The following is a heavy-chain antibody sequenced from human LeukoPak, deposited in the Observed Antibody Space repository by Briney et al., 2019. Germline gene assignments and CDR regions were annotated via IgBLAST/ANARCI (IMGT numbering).Heavy chain of an antibody. CDR1: GFTFSNAW. Sequence: GGSLRLSCAASGFTFSNAWMSWVRQAPGKGLEWVSSISSGGSYIYYADSVKGRFTISRDNTKNSLYLQMNSLRAEDTAVYLCAREFIGSWYWDSWGQGTLVTVSS. CDR2: ISSGGSYI. V-gene: IGHV3-21*01. J-gene: IGHJ4*02. CDR3: AREFIGSWYWDS. D-gene: IGHD6-13*01.